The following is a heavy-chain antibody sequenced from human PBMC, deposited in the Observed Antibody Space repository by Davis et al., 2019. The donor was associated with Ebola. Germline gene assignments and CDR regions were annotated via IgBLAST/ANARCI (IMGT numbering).Heavy chain of an antibody. CDR1: GYIFTGYA. CDR2: ISTNTGNP. D-gene: IGHD5-18*01. J-gene: IGHJ4*02. V-gene: IGHV7-4-1*02. CDR3: ARVPWRAMVGHFDY. Sequence: AASVKVSCKASGYIFTGYAMNWVRQAPGQGLEWVGWISTNTGNPTYAQGFIGRFVFSLDTSVSTAYLQISSLKAEDTAVYYCARVPWRAMVGHFDYWGQGTLVTVSS.